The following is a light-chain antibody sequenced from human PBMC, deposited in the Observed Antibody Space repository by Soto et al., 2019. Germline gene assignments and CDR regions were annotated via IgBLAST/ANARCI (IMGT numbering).Light chain of an antibody. Sequence: QSVLTQPASGSGSHGQSITISCVGTSGDIGDYNYVSWYQQHPGKVPKVIIYDVSNRPSGVSYRFSGTKSGNTASLTVSGLQAEDEADYYCCSYTRSGALIFGTGTKVTV. CDR2: DVS. V-gene: IGLV2-14*01. CDR1: SGDIGDYNY. CDR3: CSYTRSGALI. J-gene: IGLJ1*01.